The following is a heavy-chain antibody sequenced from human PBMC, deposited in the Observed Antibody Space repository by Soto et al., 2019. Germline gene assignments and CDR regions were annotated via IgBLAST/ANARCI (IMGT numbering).Heavy chain of an antibody. CDR2: INHSGST. Sequence: SETLSLTCAVYGGSFSGYYWSWIRQPPGKGLEWIREINHSGSTNYNPSLKSRVTISVDTSKNQFSLKLSSVTAADTAVYYCARGRPYGSGSYYNGVPAPNWFDPWGQGTLVTVSS. V-gene: IGHV4-34*01. CDR3: ARGRPYGSGSYYNGVPAPNWFDP. J-gene: IGHJ5*02. D-gene: IGHD3-10*01. CDR1: GGSFSGYY.